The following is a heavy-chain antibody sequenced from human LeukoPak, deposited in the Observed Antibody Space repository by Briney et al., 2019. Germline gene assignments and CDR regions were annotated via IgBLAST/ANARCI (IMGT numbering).Heavy chain of an antibody. V-gene: IGHV4-34*01. CDR2: INHSGST. D-gene: IGHD3-22*01. CDR3: ARDPIRITMIVVPRWAFDI. CDR1: GGSFSNYY. Sequence: SETLSLTCAVYGGSFSNYYWSWIRQPPGRGLEWIGEINHSGSTNYNPSLKSRVTISVDTSKKQFSLKLSSVTAADTAVYYCARDPIRITMIVVPRWAFDIWGQGTMVTVSS. J-gene: IGHJ3*02.